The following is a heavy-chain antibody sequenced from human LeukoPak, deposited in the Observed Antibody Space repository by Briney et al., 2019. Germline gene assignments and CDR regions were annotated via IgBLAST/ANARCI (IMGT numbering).Heavy chain of an antibody. Sequence: SETQSLTCSVSGGSISSHYWSWIRQPPGKGLEWIGYVFYGGSDNNDINYNPSLKTRVIISLDTSKNQFSLKMTSVTAADTAIYYCARDPVPNYYDSAGYYFDYWGQGTLVTVSS. CDR2: VFYGGSDNNDI. D-gene: IGHD3-22*01. V-gene: IGHV4-59*11. J-gene: IGHJ4*02. CDR1: GGSISSHY. CDR3: ARDPVPNYYDSAGYYFDY.